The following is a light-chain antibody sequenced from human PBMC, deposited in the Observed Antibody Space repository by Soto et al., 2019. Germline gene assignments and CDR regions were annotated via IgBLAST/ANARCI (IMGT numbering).Light chain of an antibody. CDR2: SDT. Sequence: QSVLTQPPSESGTPGQRVTISCSGSSSNIGTNAVNWYQQLPGTAPRLLIYSDTQRPSGVPDRFSGSKSGTSASLAISGLQSEDEADYYCAAWHDSLTAYVVFGGGTKLTVL. CDR1: SSNIGTNA. J-gene: IGLJ2*01. CDR3: AAWHDSLTAYVV. V-gene: IGLV1-44*01.